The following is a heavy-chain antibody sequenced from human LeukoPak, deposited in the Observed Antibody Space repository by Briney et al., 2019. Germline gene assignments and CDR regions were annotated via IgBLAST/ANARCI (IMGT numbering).Heavy chain of an antibody. J-gene: IGHJ3*02. V-gene: IGHV4-4*07. D-gene: IGHD3-10*01. CDR1: GGSISSYY. Sequence: PSETLSLTCTVSGGSISSYYWSWIRQPAGKGLEWIGRIYTSGSTNYNPSLKSRVTMSVDTSKNQFSLKLISVTAADTAVYYCARRRWGSGSYTGMAFEIWGQGTMVTVSS. CDR3: ARRRWGSGSYTGMAFEI. CDR2: IYTSGST.